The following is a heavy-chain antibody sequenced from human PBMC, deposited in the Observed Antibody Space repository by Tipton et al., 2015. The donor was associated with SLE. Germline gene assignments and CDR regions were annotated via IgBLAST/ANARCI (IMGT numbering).Heavy chain of an antibody. J-gene: IGHJ5*02. D-gene: IGHD6-13*01. CDR2: IYYSGST. CDR1: GGSISSYY. Sequence: LRLSCTVSGGSISSYYWSWIRQPPGKGLEWIGYIYYSGSTNYNPSLKSRVTISVDTSKNQFSLKLNSVTAADTAVYYCARGGTPAAGYKWFDPWGQGTLVTVPS. V-gene: IGHV4-59*01. CDR3: ARGGTPAAGYKWFDP.